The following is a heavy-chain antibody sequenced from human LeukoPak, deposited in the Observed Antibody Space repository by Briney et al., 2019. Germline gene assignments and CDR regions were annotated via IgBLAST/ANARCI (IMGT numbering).Heavy chain of an antibody. D-gene: IGHD3-22*01. J-gene: IGHJ3*02. CDR1: GFTFRNYA. V-gene: IGHV3-23*01. Sequence: PGGSLRLSCAASGFTFRNYAMNWVRQAPGKGLEWVSGISVSGGSTYYADSVKGRFTISRDNSKNTLYLQMNSLRAEDTAVYYCAKDTGSRGYYYMSDGFDIWGQGTMVTVS. CDR3: AKDTGSRGYYYMSDGFDI. CDR2: ISVSGGST.